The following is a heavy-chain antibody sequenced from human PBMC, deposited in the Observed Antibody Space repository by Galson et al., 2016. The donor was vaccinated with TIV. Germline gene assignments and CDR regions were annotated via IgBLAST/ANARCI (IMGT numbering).Heavy chain of an antibody. D-gene: IGHD1-26*01. Sequence: VSGGSISGGAYHWSWIRQHPGKALEWIGNIYDSGSTHYNPSLQSRATISVDTSQNHFSLKLTSVTAADTAVYYCARWAESGSYYDYFQHWGQGTLVTVSS. J-gene: IGHJ1*01. CDR3: ARWAESGSYYDYFQH. V-gene: IGHV4-31*02. CDR2: IYDSGST. CDR1: GGSISGGAYH.